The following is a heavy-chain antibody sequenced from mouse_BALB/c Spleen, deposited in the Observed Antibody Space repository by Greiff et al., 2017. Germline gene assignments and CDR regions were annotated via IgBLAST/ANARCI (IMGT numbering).Heavy chain of an antibody. D-gene: IGHD2-14*01. CDR3: ARGDRYEEVWFAY. CDR1: GFAFSSYD. Sequence: EVNVVESGGGLVKPGGSLKLSCAASGFAFSSYDMSWVRQTPEKRLEWVAYISSGGGSTYYPDTVKGRFTISRDNAKNTLYLQMSSLKSEDTAMYYCARGDRYEEVWFAYWGQGTLVTVSA. CDR2: ISSGGGST. J-gene: IGHJ3*01. V-gene: IGHV5-12-1*01.